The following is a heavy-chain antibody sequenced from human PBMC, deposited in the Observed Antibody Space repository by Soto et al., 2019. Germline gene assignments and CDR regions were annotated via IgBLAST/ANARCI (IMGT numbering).Heavy chain of an antibody. J-gene: IGHJ4*02. CDR2: IIPIFGTA. V-gene: IGHV1-69*13. CDR3: ARDSADSSGYYSFDY. CDR1: GSTFSSYA. Sequence: SVKVSCKASGSTFSSYAISWVRQAPGQGLEWMGGIIPIFGTANYAQKFQGRVTITADESTSTAYMELSSLRSEDTAVYYCARDSADSSGYYSFDYWGQGTLVTVSS. D-gene: IGHD3-22*01.